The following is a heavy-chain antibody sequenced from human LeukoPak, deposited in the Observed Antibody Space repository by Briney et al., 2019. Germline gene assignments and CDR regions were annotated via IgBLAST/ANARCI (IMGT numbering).Heavy chain of an antibody. CDR3: ATRGLSGYYYGMDV. J-gene: IGHJ6*02. V-gene: IGHV3-66*01. D-gene: IGHD3/OR15-3a*01. CDR1: GFSVSRNY. Sequence: GGSLRLSCAASGFSVSRNYMSWARLAPGKGLEWVSIISSGGSTHYADSVKGRFAISGDNSKNTVYLQMNSLRAEDTAVYYCATRGLSGYYYGMDVWGQGTTVTVSS. CDR2: ISSGGST.